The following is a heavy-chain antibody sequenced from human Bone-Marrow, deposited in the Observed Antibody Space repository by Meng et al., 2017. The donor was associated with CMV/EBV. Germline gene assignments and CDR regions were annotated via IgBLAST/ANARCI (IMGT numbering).Heavy chain of an antibody. CDR1: GGSVSSGSYY. V-gene: IGHV4-61*01. CDR2: IYYSGST. CDR3: AREPKIGLGSGYYSPYYYYYGMDV. Sequence: SETLSLTCTVSGGSVSSGSYYWSWIRQPPGKGLEWIGYIYYSGSTNYNPSLKSRVTISVDTSKNQFSLKLSSVTAADTAVYYCAREPKIGLGSGYYSPYYYYYGMDVWGQGTTVTVSS. J-gene: IGHJ6*02. D-gene: IGHD3-22*01.